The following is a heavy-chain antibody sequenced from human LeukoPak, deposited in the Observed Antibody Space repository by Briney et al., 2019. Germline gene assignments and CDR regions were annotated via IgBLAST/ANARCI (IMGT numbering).Heavy chain of an antibody. CDR2: GNGYTT. V-gene: IGHV3-23*01. D-gene: IGHD3-9*01. CDR3: AKGGILTGYYNVIDFDY. J-gene: IGHJ4*02. Sequence: GNGYTTYYADSVKGRFTISRDNSQNTLYPQMNGLRADDTAVYYCAKGGILTGYYNVIDFDYWGQGTLVTVSS.